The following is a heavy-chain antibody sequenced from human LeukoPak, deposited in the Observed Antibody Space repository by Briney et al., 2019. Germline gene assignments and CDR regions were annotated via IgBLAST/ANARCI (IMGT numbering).Heavy chain of an antibody. Sequence: PSETLSLTCAVYGGSFSGNYWNWIRQSPGKRLEWIGEINHSGSTNYNPSLKSRVRMSVDTSKNQFSLKLSSATAAYTAVYYCARGRGATILGVVITRNYYIDVWGKGTTVSVSS. CDR2: INHSGST. CDR3: ARGRGATILGVVITRNYYIDV. D-gene: IGHD3-3*01. CDR1: GGSFSGNY. J-gene: IGHJ6*03. V-gene: IGHV4-34*01.